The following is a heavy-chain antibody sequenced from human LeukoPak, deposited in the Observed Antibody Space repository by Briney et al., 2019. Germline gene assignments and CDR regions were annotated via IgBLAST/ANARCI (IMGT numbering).Heavy chain of an antibody. CDR1: GYSFTTYW. Sequence: GESLKISCKASGYSFTTYWIGWVRQMPGKGLEWMGIIYPADSTAHYSPSFQGQVTISADKSISTAHLQWSSLEASDTAMYYCARPTYSSSSEGPIDYWGQGALVTVSS. V-gene: IGHV5-51*01. J-gene: IGHJ4*02. D-gene: IGHD6-6*01. CDR2: IYPADSTA. CDR3: ARPTYSSSSEGPIDY.